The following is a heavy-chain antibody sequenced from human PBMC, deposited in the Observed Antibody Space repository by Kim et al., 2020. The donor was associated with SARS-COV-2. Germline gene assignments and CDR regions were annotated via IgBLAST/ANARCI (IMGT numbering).Heavy chain of an antibody. CDR1: GVSVTAHY. J-gene: IGHJ6*02. V-gene: IGHV4-59*02. Sequence: SETLSLTCTVSGVSVTAHYWSWIRQPPGGGLEWIGYMHYSGSTKYNPSLTSRVTMSPDTAKNQFSLKLTSVTAADTAVYYCARELRNPPYYHSGMDVWG. D-gene: IGHD3-10*01. CDR3: ARELRNPPYYHSGMDV. CDR2: MHYSGST.